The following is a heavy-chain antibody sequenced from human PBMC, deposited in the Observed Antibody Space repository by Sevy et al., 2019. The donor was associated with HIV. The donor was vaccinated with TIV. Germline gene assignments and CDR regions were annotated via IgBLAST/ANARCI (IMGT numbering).Heavy chain of an antibody. CDR2: IKGKIYDGTI. D-gene: IGHD6-13*01. CDR3: TTDSWSQEDYYDY. Sequence: GGSLRLSCAASAFTFSNAWMSWVRQAPGKGLEWVGRIKGKIYDGTIDYAAPVKGRFTISRDDSKNTLYLQMNSLKTEDTAVYYCTTDSWSQEDYYDYWGQGTLVTVSS. J-gene: IGHJ4*02. CDR1: AFTFSNAW. V-gene: IGHV3-15*01.